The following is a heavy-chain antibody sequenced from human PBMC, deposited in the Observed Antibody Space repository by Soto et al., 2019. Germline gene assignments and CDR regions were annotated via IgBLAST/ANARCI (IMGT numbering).Heavy chain of an antibody. CDR3: AKWGWFGELLAHYYYGMDV. CDR1: GFTFSSYG. CDR2: ISYDGSNK. J-gene: IGHJ6*02. Sequence: GGSLRLSCAASGFTFSSYGMHWVRQAPGKGLEWVAVISYDGSNKYYADSVKGRFTISRDNSKNTLYLQMNSLRAEDTAVYYCAKWGWFGELLAHYYYGMDVWGQGTTVTVSS. D-gene: IGHD3-10*01. V-gene: IGHV3-30*18.